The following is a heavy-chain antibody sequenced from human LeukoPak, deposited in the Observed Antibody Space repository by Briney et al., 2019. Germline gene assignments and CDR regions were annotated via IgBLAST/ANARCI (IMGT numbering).Heavy chain of an antibody. Sequence: PSETLSLTCTVYGESLSGYYWIWIRQPPGEGLEWIGETNHSGSTNYNPSLKSRVTMSVDTSKNQFSLNLSSLTAADTAVYYCARGAPDIAVVPAVPLDYWGQGTLVTVSS. J-gene: IGHJ4*02. V-gene: IGHV4-34*01. CDR1: GESLSGYY. CDR2: TNHSGST. D-gene: IGHD2-2*01. CDR3: ARGAPDIAVVPAVPLDY.